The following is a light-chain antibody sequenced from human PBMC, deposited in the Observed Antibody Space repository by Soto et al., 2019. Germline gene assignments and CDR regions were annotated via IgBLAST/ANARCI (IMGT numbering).Light chain of an antibody. J-gene: IGKJ5*01. CDR2: GAS. CDR3: QQYNNWPIT. Sequence: EIVLTQSPGTLSLSPGERATLSCRASQSVGSNLAWFQQKPGQAPRLLIYGASTRATGIAARFSGSGSGTEFTLTISSLQSEDFAVYYCQQYNNWPITFGQGTRLEIK. V-gene: IGKV3-15*01. CDR1: QSVGSN.